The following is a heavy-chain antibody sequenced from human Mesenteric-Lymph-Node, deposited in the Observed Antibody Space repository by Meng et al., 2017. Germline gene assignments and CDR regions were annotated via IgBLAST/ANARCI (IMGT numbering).Heavy chain of an antibody. V-gene: IGHV3-21*04. J-gene: IGHJ5*02. CDR2: ISSSSSYI. Sequence: GESLKISCAASGFTFSSYSMNWVRQAPGKGLEWVSSISSSSSYIYYADSVKGRFTISRDNAKNSLYLQMNSLRAEDTAVYYCASEYQLLSRGFDAWGPGTLVTVSS. D-gene: IGHD2-2*01. CDR3: ASEYQLLSRGFDA. CDR1: GFTFSSYS.